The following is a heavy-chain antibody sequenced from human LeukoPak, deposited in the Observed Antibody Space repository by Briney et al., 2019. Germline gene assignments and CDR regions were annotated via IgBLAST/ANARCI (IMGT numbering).Heavy chain of an antibody. CDR3: ARIPGDY. Sequence: GGSLRLSCAASGFTLSSYWMHWVRQAPGKGLEWVSSISSSGSHIYYADSVKGRFTISRDNAKNSLYLQMNSLRAEDTAVYYCARIPGDYWGQGTLVTVSS. CDR2: ISSSGSHI. D-gene: IGHD2-2*02. V-gene: IGHV3-21*01. CDR1: GFTLSSYW. J-gene: IGHJ4*02.